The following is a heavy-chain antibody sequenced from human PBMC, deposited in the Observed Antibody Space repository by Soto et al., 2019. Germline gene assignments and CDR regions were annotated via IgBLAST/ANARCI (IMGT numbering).Heavy chain of an antibody. Sequence: EVQLVESGGGLVQPGGSLKLSCAASGFTFSGSAMHWVRQASGKGLEWVGRIRSKANSYATAYAASVKGRFTISRDDSKNTAYLQVNSLKTEDTAVYYCTLTVTTKDYWGQGTLVTVSS. CDR3: TLTVTTKDY. CDR1: GFTFSGSA. CDR2: IRSKANSYAT. J-gene: IGHJ4*02. V-gene: IGHV3-73*02. D-gene: IGHD4-17*01.